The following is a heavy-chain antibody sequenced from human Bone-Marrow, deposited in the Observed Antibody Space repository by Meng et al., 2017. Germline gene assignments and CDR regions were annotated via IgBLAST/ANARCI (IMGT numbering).Heavy chain of an antibody. J-gene: IGHJ4*02. Sequence: GESLKISCAASGFTVSSNYMSWVRQAPGKGLEWVSVIYSGGSTYYADSVKGRFTTSRDNSKNTLYLQMNSLRAEDTAVYYCARADQKLDREVTFDYWGQGTLVTVSS. D-gene: IGHD3-10*01. V-gene: IGHV3-53*05. CDR2: IYSGGST. CDR3: ARADQKLDREVTFDY. CDR1: GFTVSSNY.